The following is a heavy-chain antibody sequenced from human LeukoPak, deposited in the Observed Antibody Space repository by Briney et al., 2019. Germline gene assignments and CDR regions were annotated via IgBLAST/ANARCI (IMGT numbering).Heavy chain of an antibody. D-gene: IGHD2-15*01. Sequence: GGSLRLSCAASGFTFSSYAMHWVRQAPGKGLEWVAVISYDGSNKYYADSVKGRFTISRDNSKNTLYLQMNSLRAEDTAVYYCARDLDDCNGGSCYSGDYWGQGTLVTVSS. V-gene: IGHV3-30-3*01. CDR1: GFTFSSYA. CDR3: ARDLDDCNGGSCYSGDY. J-gene: IGHJ4*02. CDR2: ISYDGSNK.